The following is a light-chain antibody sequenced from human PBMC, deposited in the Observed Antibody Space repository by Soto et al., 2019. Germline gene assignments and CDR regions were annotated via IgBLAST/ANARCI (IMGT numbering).Light chain of an antibody. CDR3: SSYTSRSTLV. CDR2: DVN. V-gene: IGLV2-14*03. Sequence: QSALTQPASVSGSPGQSVTISCTGTSSDVGAYIFVSWYQQHPGKAPKLMIYDVNRRPSGVPDRFSGSKSGNTASLTVSGLQAEDEADYYCSSYTSRSTLVFGTGTKVTVL. CDR1: SSDVGAYIF. J-gene: IGLJ1*01.